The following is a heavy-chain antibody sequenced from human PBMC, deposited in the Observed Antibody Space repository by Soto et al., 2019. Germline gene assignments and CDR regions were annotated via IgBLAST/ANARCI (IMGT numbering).Heavy chain of an antibody. D-gene: IGHD3-3*01. CDR2: IYYSGST. V-gene: IGHV4-61*01. J-gene: IGHJ5*02. Sequence: PSETLSLTCTVSGGSVSSGSYYWSWIRQPPGKGLEWIGYIYYSGSTNYNPSLKSRVTISVDTSKNQFSLKLSSVTAADTAVYYCARETYYDIWNGSPEFDPWGHGTLVTVSS. CDR1: GGSVSSGSYY. CDR3: ARETYYDIWNGSPEFDP.